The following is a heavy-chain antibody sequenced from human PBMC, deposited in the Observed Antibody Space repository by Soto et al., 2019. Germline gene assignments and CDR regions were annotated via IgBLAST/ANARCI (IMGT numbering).Heavy chain of an antibody. V-gene: IGHV4-34*01. Sequence: QVQLQQWGAGLLKPSETLSLTCAVYGGSFSGYYWSWIRQPPGKGLEWIGEINHSGSTNYNPSLKSRVTISVDTSKNQFSLKLSSVTAADTAVYYCARGWAIVVVTPFDPWGQGTLVTVSS. D-gene: IGHD3-22*01. CDR3: ARGWAIVVVTPFDP. J-gene: IGHJ5*02. CDR1: GGSFSGYY. CDR2: INHSGST.